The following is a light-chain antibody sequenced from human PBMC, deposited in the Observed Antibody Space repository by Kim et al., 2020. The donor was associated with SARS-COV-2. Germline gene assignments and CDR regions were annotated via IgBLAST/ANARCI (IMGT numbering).Light chain of an antibody. CDR3: KQANSFPQT. CDR1: QGISSF. J-gene: IGKJ1*01. Sequence: DIQMTQSPSSVSASVGDRVTITCRASQGISSFLAWYQQKPGKAPKLLIYAASTLQSGVPSRFSGSGSGTDFTLTISSLQPEDFATYFCKQANSFPQTFGQGAKVEIK. CDR2: AAS. V-gene: IGKV1-12*01.